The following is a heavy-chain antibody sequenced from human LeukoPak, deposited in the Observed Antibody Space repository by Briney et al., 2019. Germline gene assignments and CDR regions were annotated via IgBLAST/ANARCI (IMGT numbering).Heavy chain of an antibody. CDR2: IVPIFGTA. D-gene: IGHD2-2*01. V-gene: IGHV1-69*13. CDR1: GGTFSSYA. J-gene: IGHJ6*03. Sequence: GASVKVSCKASGGTFSSYAISWVRQAPGQGLEWMGGIVPIFGTANYAQKFQGRVTITADESTSTAYMELSSLRSEDTAVYYCASSFRVVPAAPSDYYYMDVWGKGTTVTVSS. CDR3: ASSFRVVPAAPSDYYYMDV.